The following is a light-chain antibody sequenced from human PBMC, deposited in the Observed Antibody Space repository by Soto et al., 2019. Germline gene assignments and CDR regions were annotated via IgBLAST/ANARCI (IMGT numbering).Light chain of an antibody. CDR2: DAS. J-gene: IGKJ2*01. CDR3: QQRSNCSATYI. V-gene: IGKV3-11*01. Sequence: VLTQSPAALSLSPGDTATLSCRARQSVISYLSWYLQKPGHAPLPLIYDASHRATGIPARFSGSGSVTDFTLPISSLQSEDFAVYYCQQRSNCSATYIFSQGTKLEIK. CDR1: QSVISY.